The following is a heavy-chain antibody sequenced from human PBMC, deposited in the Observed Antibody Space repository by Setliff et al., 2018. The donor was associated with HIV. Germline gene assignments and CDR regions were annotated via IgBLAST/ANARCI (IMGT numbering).Heavy chain of an antibody. Sequence: GGSLSLSCAASGFTFSSYAMSWVRQAPGKGLEWVSVVSGSGDSAVYADSVKGRFTTSRDNSKNTLYLQMNRLRVEDTATNYCAKDGINSGAYPPYYFDYWGQGTLVTVSS. CDR2: VSGSGDSA. J-gene: IGHJ4*02. CDR1: GFTFSSYA. V-gene: IGHV3-23*01. CDR3: AKDGINSGAYPPYYFDY. D-gene: IGHD1-26*01.